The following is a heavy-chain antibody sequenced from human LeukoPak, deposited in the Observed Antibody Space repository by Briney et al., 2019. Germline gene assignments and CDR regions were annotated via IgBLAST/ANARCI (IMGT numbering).Heavy chain of an antibody. J-gene: IGHJ4*02. CDR3: ARGMGRNTFADFDF. D-gene: IGHD1-26*01. V-gene: IGHV1-2*02. CDR1: GYTFTGYF. Sequence: ASVKVSCKTSGYTFTGYFMLWVRQAPGQGLEWMGWINPNSGGTNYAQKFQGRVTMTTDTSTSTAYMELRSLRSDDTAVYYCARGMGRNTFADFDFWGQGTLVTVSS. CDR2: INPNSGGT.